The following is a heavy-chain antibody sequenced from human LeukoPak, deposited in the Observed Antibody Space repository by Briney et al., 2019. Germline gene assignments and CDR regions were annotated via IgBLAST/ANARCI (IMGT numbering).Heavy chain of an antibody. Sequence: SETLSLTCTVSGGSISSSSYYWGWIRQPPGKGLEWIGSIYYSGSTYYNPSLKSRVTISLDTSKTQFSLKLSSVTAADTAVYYCARDRGYSSSGTVDYWGQGTLVTVSS. CDR1: GGSISSSSYY. CDR3: ARDRGYSSSGTVDY. CDR2: IYYSGST. D-gene: IGHD6-13*01. J-gene: IGHJ4*02. V-gene: IGHV4-39*07.